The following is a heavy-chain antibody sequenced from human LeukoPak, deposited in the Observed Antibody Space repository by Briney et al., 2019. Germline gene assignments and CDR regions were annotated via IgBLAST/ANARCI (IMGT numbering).Heavy chain of an antibody. Sequence: ASVKVSCKASGYTFTGYYMHWVRQAPGQGLEWMGWINPNSGGTNYAQKFQGRVTMTRDTSISTAYMELSRLRSDDTAVYYCARSAGTTVTSPGDYWGQGTLVTVSS. D-gene: IGHD4-11*01. CDR1: GYTFTGYY. CDR2: INPNSGGT. CDR3: ARSAGTTVTSPGDY. J-gene: IGHJ4*02. V-gene: IGHV1-2*02.